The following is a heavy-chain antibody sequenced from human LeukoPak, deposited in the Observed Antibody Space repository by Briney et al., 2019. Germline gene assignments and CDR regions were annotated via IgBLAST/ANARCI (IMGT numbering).Heavy chain of an antibody. J-gene: IGHJ5*02. CDR1: GGTFSSYA. CDR2: IIPIFGTA. Sequence: PVKVSCKASGGTFSSYAISWVRQAPGQGLEWMGGIIPIFGTANYAQKFQGRVTITADESTSTAYMELSSLRSEDMAVYYCASVSGSRYCSSTSCYWFDPWGQGTLVTVSS. V-gene: IGHV1-69*13. D-gene: IGHD2-2*01. CDR3: ASVSGSRYCSSTSCYWFDP.